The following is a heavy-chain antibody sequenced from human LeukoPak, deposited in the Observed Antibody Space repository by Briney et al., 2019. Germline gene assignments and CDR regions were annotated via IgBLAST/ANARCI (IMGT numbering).Heavy chain of an antibody. CDR2: ISSSSSYI. Sequence: GGSLRLSCAASGFTFSSYSMNWVRQAPGKGLEWVSSISSSSSYIYYADSVKGRFTISRDNAKNSLYLQMNSLRAEDTAVYYCAIQGGSSWANFDYWGQGTLVTVSS. CDR1: GFTFSSYS. CDR3: AIQGGSSWANFDY. J-gene: IGHJ4*02. V-gene: IGHV3-21*04. D-gene: IGHD6-13*01.